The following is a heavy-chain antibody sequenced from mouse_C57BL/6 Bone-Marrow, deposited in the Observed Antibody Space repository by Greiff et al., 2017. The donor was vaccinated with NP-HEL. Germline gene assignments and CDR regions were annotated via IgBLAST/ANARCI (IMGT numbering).Heavy chain of an antibody. CDR3: ASGGLYYDDY. CDR2: IYPRSGNT. CDR1: GYTFTSYG. D-gene: IGHD2-4*01. Sequence: VKLMESGAELARPGASVKLSCKASGYTFTSYGISWVKQRTGQGLEWIGEIYPRSGNTYYNEKFKGKATLTAEKSSSTAYMQLSSLTSEDSAVYFCASGGLYYDDYWGQGTTLTVSS. V-gene: IGHV1-81*01. J-gene: IGHJ2*01.